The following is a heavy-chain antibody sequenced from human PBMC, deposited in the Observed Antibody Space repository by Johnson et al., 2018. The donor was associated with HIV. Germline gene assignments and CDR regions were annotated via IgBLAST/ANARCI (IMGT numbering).Heavy chain of an antibody. V-gene: IGHV3-30*04. CDR3: ARDFRWLHAFDI. D-gene: IGHD5-24*01. Sequence: QMLLVESGGGLVQPGRSLRLSCVASGFTFSSYAMHWVSQAPGKGLEWVAVISYDGSNKYYADSVEGRFTISRDNSKNTLYLQMNSLRAEDTAVYYCARDFRWLHAFDIWGQGTMVTVSA. J-gene: IGHJ3*02. CDR1: GFTFSSYA. CDR2: ISYDGSNK.